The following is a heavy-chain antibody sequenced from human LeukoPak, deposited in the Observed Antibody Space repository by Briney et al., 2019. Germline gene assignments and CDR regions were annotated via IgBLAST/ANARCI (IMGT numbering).Heavy chain of an antibody. J-gene: IGHJ6*03. D-gene: IGHD5-12*01. CDR3: ARGEWLRFYYYYMDV. CDR1: GGSISSYY. V-gene: IGHV4-59*01. Sequence: SETLSPTCTVSGGSISSYYWSWIRQPPGKGLEWIGYIYYSGSTNYNPSLKSRVTISVDTSKNQFSLKLSSVTAAGTAVYYCARGEWLRFYYYYMDVWGKGTTVTVSS. CDR2: IYYSGST.